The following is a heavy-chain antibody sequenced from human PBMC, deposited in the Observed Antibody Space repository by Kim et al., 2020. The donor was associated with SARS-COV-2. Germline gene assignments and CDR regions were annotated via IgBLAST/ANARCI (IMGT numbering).Heavy chain of an antibody. J-gene: IGHJ5*02. D-gene: IGHD2-2*01. Sequence: ASVKVSCKGSGYTLTELSMHWVRQAPGKGLEWMGGFDPEDGETIYAQKFQGRVTMTEDTSTDTAYMELSSLRSEDTAVYYCATGPAAISSNWFDPWGQGTLVTVSS. V-gene: IGHV1-24*01. CDR3: ATGPAAISSNWFDP. CDR1: GYTLTELS. CDR2: FDPEDGET.